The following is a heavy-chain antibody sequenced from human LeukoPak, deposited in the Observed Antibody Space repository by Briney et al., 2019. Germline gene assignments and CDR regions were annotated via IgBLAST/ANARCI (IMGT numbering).Heavy chain of an antibody. D-gene: IGHD5-18*01. J-gene: IGHJ4*02. CDR3: AKDQGYTYGHSFDY. Sequence: GGSLRLSCAASRLTFSNYNMNWVRQAPGKGLEWVSSISSSGTYMYYADSVKGRFTISRGNSKNTLYLQMNSLRAEDTAVYYCAKDQGYTYGHSFDYWGQGTLVTVSS. CDR1: RLTFSNYN. V-gene: IGHV3-21*01. CDR2: ISSSGTYM.